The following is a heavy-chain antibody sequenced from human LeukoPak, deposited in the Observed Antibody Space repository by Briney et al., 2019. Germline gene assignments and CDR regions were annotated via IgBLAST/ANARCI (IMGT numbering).Heavy chain of an antibody. D-gene: IGHD3-3*01. V-gene: IGHV3-7*01. CDR2: IKQDGGER. CDR1: GFTFSTYW. Sequence: PGGSLRLSCAASGFTFSTYWMSWVRQAPGKGLEWVANIKQDGGERYYVDSVKGRFTISRDNAKNSLYLEVNSLRTEDTAVYYCARDHVAAYDFWSASAPTAF. CDR3: ARDHVAAYDFWSASAPTAF. J-gene: IGHJ3*01.